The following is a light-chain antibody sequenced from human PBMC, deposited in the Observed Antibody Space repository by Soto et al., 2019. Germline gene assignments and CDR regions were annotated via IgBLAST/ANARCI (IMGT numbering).Light chain of an antibody. V-gene: IGKV3-20*01. Sequence: EIVLTQSPGTLSLSPGERATLSCRASQSVSANFVAWYQQKPGQPPRLFIYAASGRAAGIPDRVSGSGSGTDVTRTISRLEPEDVAVYDCQQYGSSPYTFAQGTKLEI. CDR3: QQYGSSPYT. CDR1: QSVSANF. CDR2: AAS. J-gene: IGKJ2*01.